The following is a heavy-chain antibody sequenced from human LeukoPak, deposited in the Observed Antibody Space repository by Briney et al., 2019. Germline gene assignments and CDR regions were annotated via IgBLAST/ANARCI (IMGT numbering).Heavy chain of an antibody. D-gene: IGHD6-19*01. J-gene: IGHJ6*03. CDR3: ARGGASYSSGWYSRLYYYYYMDV. CDR2: INHSGST. Sequence: SETLSLTCAVYGGSFSGYYWSWIRQPPGKGLEWIGEINHSGSTNYDPSLKSRVTISVDTSKNQFSLKLSSVTAADTAVYYCARGGASYSSGWYSRLYYYYYMDVWGKGTTVTISS. CDR1: GGSFSGYY. V-gene: IGHV4-34*01.